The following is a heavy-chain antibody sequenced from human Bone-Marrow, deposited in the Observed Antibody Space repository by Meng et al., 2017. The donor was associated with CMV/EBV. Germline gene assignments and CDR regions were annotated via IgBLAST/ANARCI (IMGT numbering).Heavy chain of an antibody. D-gene: IGHD1-1*01. CDR3: ARSTTGPGDY. CDR1: GGSVTRGNYC. J-gene: IGHJ4*02. CDR2: IHYTGSS. V-gene: IGHV4-61*01. Sequence: GSLRLSCTVSGGSVTRGNYCWNWIRQPPGEGLEWIGWIHYTGSSNYNPSLKSRATITLDTSKNQFSLKVTSVTAADTAVYYCARSTTGPGDYWGQGTLVTVSS.